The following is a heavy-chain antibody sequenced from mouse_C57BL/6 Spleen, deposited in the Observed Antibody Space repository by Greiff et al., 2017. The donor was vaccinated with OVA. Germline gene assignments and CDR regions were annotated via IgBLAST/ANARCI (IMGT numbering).Heavy chain of an antibody. CDR1: GYSFTGYY. V-gene: IGHV1-42*01. CDR3: ARRADSYAMDY. Sequence: VQLKQSGPELVKPGASVKISCKASGYSFTGYYMNWVKQSPEKSLEWIGEINPSNGGTTYNQKFKAKATLTVDKSSSTAYMQLKSLTSEDSAVYYCARRADSYAMDYWGQGTSVTVSS. J-gene: IGHJ4*01. CDR2: INPSNGGT.